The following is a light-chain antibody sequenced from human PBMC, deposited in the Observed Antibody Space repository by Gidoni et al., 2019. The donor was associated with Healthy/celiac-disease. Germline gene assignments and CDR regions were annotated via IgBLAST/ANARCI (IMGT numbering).Light chain of an antibody. J-gene: IGKJ2*04. CDR3: QQYYSTLCS. Sequence: DIVMTQSPDSLAVSLGARATINCKSSQSVLYSSNNKNYLAWYQQKPGQPPKLLIYWAYTRESGVPDRFSGSGSGTDFTLTISSLQAEDVAVYYCQQYYSTLCSFGQGTKLEIK. CDR1: QSVLYSSNNKNY. V-gene: IGKV4-1*01. CDR2: WAY.